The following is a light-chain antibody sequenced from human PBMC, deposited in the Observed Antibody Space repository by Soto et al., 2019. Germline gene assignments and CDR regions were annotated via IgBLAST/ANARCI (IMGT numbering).Light chain of an antibody. CDR3: SRFRSLSNTTVTVL. V-gene: IGLV2-14*01. Sequence: QSALTQPASVSESPGQSITISCTGTSSDVGGYNYVSWFQQHPGKAPKLLIYDVTNRPSGVSNRFSGSKSGNTASLTISGLQAEDEANYYCSRFRSLSNTTVTVLFGGVTKLTVL. J-gene: IGLJ2*01. CDR2: DVT. CDR1: SSDVGGYNY.